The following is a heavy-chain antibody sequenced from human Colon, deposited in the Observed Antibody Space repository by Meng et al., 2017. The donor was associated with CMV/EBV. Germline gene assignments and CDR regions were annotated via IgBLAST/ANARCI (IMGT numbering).Heavy chain of an antibody. CDR1: GGSFSGYY. Sequence: SETLSLTCAVYGGSFSGYYWSWIRQPPGKGLEWIGEINHSGSTNYSPSLKSRVTISVDTSKNQFSLKLSSVTAADTAVYYCARGLRVPAAIYPYNWFDPWGQGTLVTVSS. J-gene: IGHJ5*02. CDR2: INHSGST. CDR3: ARGLRVPAAIYPYNWFDP. D-gene: IGHD2-2*01. V-gene: IGHV4-34*01.